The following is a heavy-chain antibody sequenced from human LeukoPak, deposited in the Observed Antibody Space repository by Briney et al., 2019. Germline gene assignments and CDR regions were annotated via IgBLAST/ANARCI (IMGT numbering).Heavy chain of an antibody. CDR1: GHTFTGYY. CDR3: AKEAKDYYDADGYYLDY. V-gene: IGHV1-2*02. D-gene: IGHD3-22*01. Sequence: ASVKVSCKTSGHTFTGYYIHWVRQAPGQGLEWMGWVIPNNGGTNYAQNFQGRIAMTRDTSIGTAHMELSRLTSDDTAIYYCAKEAKDYYDADGYYLDYWGQGTLVTVSS. CDR2: VIPNNGGT. J-gene: IGHJ4*02.